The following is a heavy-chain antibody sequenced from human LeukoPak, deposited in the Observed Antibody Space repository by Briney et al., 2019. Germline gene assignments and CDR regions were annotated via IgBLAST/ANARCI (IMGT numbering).Heavy chain of an antibody. CDR2: ISAYNGNT. CDR1: GGTFSSYA. Sequence: GASVKVSCKASGGTFSSYAISWVRQAPGQGLEWMGWISAYNGNTNYAQKFQGRVTITADKSTSTAYMELSSLRSEDTAVYYCARWWVPSDGNWFGESNYFDYWGQGTLVTVSS. V-gene: IGHV1-69*10. D-gene: IGHD3-10*01. CDR3: ARWWVPSDGNWFGESNYFDY. J-gene: IGHJ4*02.